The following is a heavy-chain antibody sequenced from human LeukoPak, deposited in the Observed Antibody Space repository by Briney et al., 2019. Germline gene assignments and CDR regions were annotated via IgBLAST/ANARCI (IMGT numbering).Heavy chain of an antibody. V-gene: IGHV1-24*01. J-gene: IGHJ6*02. D-gene: IGHD6-19*01. CDR2: FDPVDGET. Sequence: ASVKVSCKVSGYTLTELSLHWVRQAPGKGLEWMGGFDPVDGETIYAQKFQGRVTMTEDTSTDTAYMELSSLRSEDTAVYYCATGAVAGLYYYYGMDVWGQGTTVTVSS. CDR1: GYTLTELS. CDR3: ATGAVAGLYYYYGMDV.